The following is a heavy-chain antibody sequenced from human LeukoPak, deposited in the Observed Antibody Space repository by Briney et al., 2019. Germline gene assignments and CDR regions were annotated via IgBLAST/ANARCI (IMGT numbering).Heavy chain of an antibody. CDR1: GFTFSSYG. CDR2: IWYGGSNK. D-gene: IGHD3-10*01. V-gene: IGHV3-30*02. CDR3: AKGTRMVRGVPGGMDV. Sequence: GGSLRLSCAASGFTFSSYGMHWVRQAPGKGLEWVAVIWYGGSNKYYADSVKGRFTISRDNSKNTLYLQMNSLRAEDTAVYYCAKGTRMVRGVPGGMDVWGQGTTVTVSS. J-gene: IGHJ6*02.